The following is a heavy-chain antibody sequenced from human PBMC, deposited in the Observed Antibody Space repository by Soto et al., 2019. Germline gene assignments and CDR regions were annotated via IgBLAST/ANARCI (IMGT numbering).Heavy chain of an antibody. CDR1: GCSFSNYV. V-gene: IGHV3-23*01. Sequence: PWGSRRRSCSASGCSFSNYVMNWVRQAPGKGLEWVSAMTGGSGSTYYADSVKGRFTISRDNSKNTLYLQMSSLRAEDTAMYDFVNDSFFYDGSGYFRVIEYFQQWGQGTLVIVSS. CDR3: VNDSFFYDGSGYFRVIEYFQQ. CDR2: MTGGSGST. D-gene: IGHD3-22*01. J-gene: IGHJ1*01.